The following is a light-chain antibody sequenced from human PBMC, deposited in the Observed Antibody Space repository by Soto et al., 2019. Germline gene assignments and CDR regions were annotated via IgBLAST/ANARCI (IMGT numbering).Light chain of an antibody. CDR1: QSIRSER. Sequence: EIVMTQSPTPLSLSPGERATLSCRASQSIRSERLAWYQQKPGQAPRLVIFDASNRASGMPERFSGSGSGTDFTLTIARLEPEDFAVYYCQEYDGAPITFGPGTRLEIK. J-gene: IGKJ5*01. CDR3: QEYDGAPIT. V-gene: IGKV3-20*01. CDR2: DAS.